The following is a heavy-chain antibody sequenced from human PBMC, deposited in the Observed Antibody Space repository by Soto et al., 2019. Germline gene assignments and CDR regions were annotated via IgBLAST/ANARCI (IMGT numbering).Heavy chain of an antibody. CDR2: IMPVFPTP. D-gene: IGHD3-3*02. CDR3: ARANVRQQLGGNYYSIMDV. V-gene: IGHV1-69*12. J-gene: IGHJ6*01. Sequence: QVQLVQSGAEVKKPGSSVKVSCKTSGGTFRTSAISWVRQAPGQGLEWMGGIMPVFPTPDYAQKFQGRVTITADESTGTAYMALSSLRSEDTAVYYCARANVRQQLGGNYYSIMDVWGQGTTVTVSS. CDR1: GGTFRTSA.